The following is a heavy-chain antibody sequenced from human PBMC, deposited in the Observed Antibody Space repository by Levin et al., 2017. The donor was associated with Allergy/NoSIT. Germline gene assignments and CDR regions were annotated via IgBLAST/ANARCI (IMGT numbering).Heavy chain of an antibody. CDR1: GGSISSSSYY. CDR3: ASSRGPKQWLVLIPGGY. Sequence: SQTLSLTCTVSGGSISSSSYYWGWIRQPPGKGLEWIGSIYYSGSTYYNPSLKSRVTISVDTSKNQFSLKLSSVTAADTAVYYCASSRGPKQWLVLIPGGYWGQGTLVTVSS. CDR2: IYYSGST. J-gene: IGHJ4*02. D-gene: IGHD6-19*01. V-gene: IGHV4-39*01.